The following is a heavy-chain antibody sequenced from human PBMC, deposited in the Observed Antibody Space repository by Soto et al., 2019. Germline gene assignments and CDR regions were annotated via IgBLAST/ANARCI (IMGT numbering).Heavy chain of an antibody. CDR2: IYYSGST. V-gene: IGHV4-39*01. CDR1: GGSISSSSYY. J-gene: IGHJ6*02. Sequence: SETLSLTCTVSGGSISSSSYYWGWIRQPPGKGLEWIGSIYYSGSTYYNPSLKRRVTISVDTSKNQFSLKLSSVTAADTAVYYCARRGYAYYDILTGYYSGYYYGMDVWGQGTTVTVSS. D-gene: IGHD3-9*01. CDR3: ARRGYAYYDILTGYYSGYYYGMDV.